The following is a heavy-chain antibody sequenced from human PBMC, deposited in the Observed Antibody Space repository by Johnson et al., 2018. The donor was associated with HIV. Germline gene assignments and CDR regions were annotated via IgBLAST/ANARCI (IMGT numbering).Heavy chain of an antibody. J-gene: IGHJ3*02. CDR3: ARGITMIVVVKGDAFDI. Sequence: VQLVESGGGLVQPGGSLRLSCAASGFTFSNYWMHWVRQAPGKGLVWVSRIKSDGSDTSYADSVKGRFTISRDNAKHTLYLQMNSLRAEDTAVYYFARGITMIVVVKGDAFDIWGQGTMVTVSS. CDR2: IKSDGSDT. CDR1: GFTFSNYW. D-gene: IGHD3-22*01. V-gene: IGHV3-74*02.